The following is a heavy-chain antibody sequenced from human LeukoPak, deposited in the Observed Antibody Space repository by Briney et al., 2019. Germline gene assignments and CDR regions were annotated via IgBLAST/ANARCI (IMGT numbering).Heavy chain of an antibody. Sequence: GGSLRLSCAASGFTFDDHGMSWVRQAPGKGLEWVSGIKWDGGRTGYADSVKGRFTISRDNAKNTLFLQINSLRAEDTAVYYCAREILAPGKTHDYWGQGTLVTVSS. CDR1: GFTFDDHG. J-gene: IGHJ4*02. CDR3: AREILAPGKTHDY. V-gene: IGHV3-20*04. CDR2: IKWDGGRT.